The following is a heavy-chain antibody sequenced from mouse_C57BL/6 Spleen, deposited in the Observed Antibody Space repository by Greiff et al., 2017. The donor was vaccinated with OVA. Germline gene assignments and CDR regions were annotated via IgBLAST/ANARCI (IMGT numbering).Heavy chain of an antibody. J-gene: IGHJ1*03. D-gene: IGHD1-1*01. CDR3: ARDHHYYGSSYGYFDV. V-gene: IGHV5-16*01. Sequence: EVNLVESEGGLVQPGSSMKLSCTASGFTFSVYYMAWVRQVPEKGLEWVANINYDGSSTYYLDSLKSRFIISRDNAKNILYLQMSSLKSEDTATYYCARDHHYYGSSYGYFDVWGTGTTVTVSS. CDR2: INYDGSST. CDR1: GFTFSVYY.